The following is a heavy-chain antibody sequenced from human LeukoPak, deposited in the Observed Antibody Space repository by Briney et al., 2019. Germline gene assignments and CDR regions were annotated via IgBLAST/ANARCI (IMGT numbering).Heavy chain of an antibody. CDR1: GFTFSIYS. CDR2: IGSSSGTI. V-gene: IGHV3-48*02. Sequence: GGSLRLSCAASGFTFSIYSGNWVRQAPGKRLECVSYIGSSSGTIWYADSVTGRFTISRDNAKSSLYLQMNSLRDGDTAVYYCARDLNWAFEYWGQGTLVTVSS. J-gene: IGHJ4*02. CDR3: ARDLNWAFEY. D-gene: IGHD7-27*01.